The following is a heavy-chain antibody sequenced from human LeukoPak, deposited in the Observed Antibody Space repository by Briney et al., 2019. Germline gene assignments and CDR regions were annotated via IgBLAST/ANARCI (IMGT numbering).Heavy chain of an antibody. CDR1: GFIFSNYG. V-gene: IGHV3-30*03. CDR3: ARAGSYYESSGYSKRDLDY. CDR2: ISYGGSNQ. D-gene: IGHD3-22*01. Sequence: PGGSLRLSCAASGFIFSNYGMHWVRQAPGKGLEWVAVISYGGSNQDYAESVKGRLTISRDNSKNTLNLQMNSLRVEDTAVYYCARAGSYYESSGYSKRDLDYWGQGTLVTVSS. J-gene: IGHJ4*02.